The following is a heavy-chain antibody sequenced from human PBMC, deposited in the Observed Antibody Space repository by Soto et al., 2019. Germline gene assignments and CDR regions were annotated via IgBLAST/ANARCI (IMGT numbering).Heavy chain of an antibody. D-gene: IGHD2-2*01. V-gene: IGHV1-46*03. J-gene: IGHJ5*02. CDR1: GYTFTSYY. CDR2: INPSGGST. CDR3: VRESTPTRWFDP. Sequence: ASVKVSCKASGYTFTSYYIHWVRQAPGQGLEWMGVINPSGGSTSYAQNFQGRVTMTRDTSTSTVYMELSSLRSEDTAVYYCVRESTPTRWFDPWGQGTLVTSPQ.